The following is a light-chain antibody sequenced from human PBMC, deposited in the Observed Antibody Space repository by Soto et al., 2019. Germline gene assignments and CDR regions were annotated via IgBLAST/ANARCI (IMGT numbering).Light chain of an antibody. CDR3: LLYYAVAQPQWV. CDR2: STS. J-gene: IGLJ3*02. CDR1: TGAVTSGYY. Sequence: QAVVTQEPSLTVSPGGKVTLTCASNTGAVTSGYYPNWFQQKPGQAPRSLIYSTSNKYSWTPARFSGSILGVKAALTLSAVQPEEEAAYYSLLYYAVAQPQWVFGRGTKLTVL. V-gene: IGLV7-43*01.